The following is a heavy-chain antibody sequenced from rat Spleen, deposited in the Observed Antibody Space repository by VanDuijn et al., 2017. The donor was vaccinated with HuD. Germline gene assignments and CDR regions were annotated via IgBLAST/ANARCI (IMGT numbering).Heavy chain of an antibody. CDR2: IKAKSNNYAT. Sequence: EVQVLGSGGGLVQPGNSLKLSCATSGFTFHTVWLYWYRQSPEKRLDWVARIKAKSNNYATDYTESVKGRFTISRDDAKSCIYLQMNNLKEEDSAIYYCATPGHWGQGVLVTVSS. V-gene: IGHV6-6*01. CDR3: ATPGH. J-gene: IGHJ2*01. D-gene: IGHD1-4*01. CDR1: GFTFHTVW.